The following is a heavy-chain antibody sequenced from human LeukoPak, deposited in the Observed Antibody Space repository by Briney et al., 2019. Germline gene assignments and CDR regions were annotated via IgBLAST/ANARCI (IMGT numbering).Heavy chain of an antibody. CDR1: ELTFSSYA. D-gene: IGHD2-2*01. CDR3: AKVGDGHCSTTSCYGWFDP. V-gene: IGHV3-23*01. CDR2: ISASGGST. J-gene: IGHJ5*02. Sequence: GGSLRLSCAASELTFSSYAMTWVRQAPGKGLEWVSAISASGGSTYYADSVRGWFTVSRDNSKNTLYLQMNGLRAEDTAVYYCAKVGDGHCSTTSCYGWFDPWGQGTLVTVSS.